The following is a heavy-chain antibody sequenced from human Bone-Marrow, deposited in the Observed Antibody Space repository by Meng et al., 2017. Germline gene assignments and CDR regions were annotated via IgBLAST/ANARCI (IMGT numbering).Heavy chain of an antibody. J-gene: IGHJ1*01. V-gene: IGHV1-69*04. Sequence: SSVKVSRTASGGTFSSYTISWVRQAPGQGLEWMGRIIPILGIANYAQKFQGRVTITADKSTSTAYMELSSLRSEDTAVYYCAKDGIVGATGGLYFQHWGQGTLVTVSS. CDR2: IIPILGIA. D-gene: IGHD1-26*01. CDR1: GGTFSSYT. CDR3: AKDGIVGATGGLYFQH.